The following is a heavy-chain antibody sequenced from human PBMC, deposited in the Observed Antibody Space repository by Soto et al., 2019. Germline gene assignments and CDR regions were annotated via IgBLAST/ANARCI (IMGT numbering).Heavy chain of an antibody. Sequence: QVQLQESGPGLVKPSETLSLTCTVSGGTIGSWYWSWIRQPPGKGLEWIGYIYYSGSTNCNPSPKSRVTISVDTSKNQFSLKLSSVTAADTAVYYCARRYGSAIDYWGQGTLVTVSS. J-gene: IGHJ4*02. CDR3: ARRYGSAIDY. CDR2: IYYSGST. V-gene: IGHV4-59*08. CDR1: GGTIGSWY. D-gene: IGHD1-26*01.